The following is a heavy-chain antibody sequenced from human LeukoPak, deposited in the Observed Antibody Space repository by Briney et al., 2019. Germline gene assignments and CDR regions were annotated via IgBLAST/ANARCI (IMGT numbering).Heavy chain of an antibody. CDR1: GGSINSSPYY. CDR3: AREMPIQLWLRGYFDY. V-gene: IGHV4-39*07. Sequence: SETLSLTCTVSGGSINSSPYYWGWIRQPPGKGLEWIGNIYYSGSTYYNPSLKSRVTISIDTSKNQFSLKLSSVTAADTAVYYCAREMPIQLWLRGYFDYWGQGTLVTVSS. J-gene: IGHJ4*02. CDR2: IYYSGST. D-gene: IGHD5-18*01.